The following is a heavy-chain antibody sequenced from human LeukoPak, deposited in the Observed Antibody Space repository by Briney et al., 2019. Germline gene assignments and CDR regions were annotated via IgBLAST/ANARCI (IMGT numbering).Heavy chain of an antibody. CDR3: ARDWDCSGGSCYSLAYFDY. V-gene: IGHV1-18*04. CDR1: GYTFTSYG. J-gene: IGHJ4*02. CDR2: ISAYNGNT. Sequence: ASVKVSCKASGYTFTSYGISWVRQAPGQGLEWIGWISAYNGNTNYAQMLQGRVTMTTDTSTSTAYMELRSLRSDDTAEYYCARDWDCSGGSCYSLAYFDYWGQGTLVTVSS. D-gene: IGHD2-15*01.